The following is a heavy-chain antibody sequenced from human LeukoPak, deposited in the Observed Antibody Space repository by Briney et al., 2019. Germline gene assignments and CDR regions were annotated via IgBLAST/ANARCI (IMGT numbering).Heavy chain of an antibody. CDR3: ARDPHDSSGYGSGAFDI. D-gene: IGHD3-22*01. J-gene: IGHJ3*02. CDR1: GGTFSSYA. Sequence: VASVKVSCKASGGTFSSYAISWVRQAPGQGLEWMGRIIPIFGIANYAQKLQGRVTITADKSTSTAYMELSSLRSEDTAVYYCARDPHDSSGYGSGAFDIWGQGTMVTVSS. V-gene: IGHV1-69*04. CDR2: IIPIFGIA.